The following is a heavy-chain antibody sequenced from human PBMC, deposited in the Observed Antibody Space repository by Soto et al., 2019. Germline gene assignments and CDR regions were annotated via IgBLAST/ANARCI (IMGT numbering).Heavy chain of an antibody. CDR3: AKDMTGSGWYLDY. Sequence: QPGGSLRLSCAASGFTFDDYAMHWFRQAPGKGLEWVSGISWNSGSIGYADSVKGRFTISRDNAKNSLYLQMNSLRAEDTALYYCAKDMTGSGWYLDYWGQGTLVTVSS. V-gene: IGHV3-9*01. CDR1: GFTFDDYA. J-gene: IGHJ4*02. D-gene: IGHD6-19*01. CDR2: ISWNSGSI.